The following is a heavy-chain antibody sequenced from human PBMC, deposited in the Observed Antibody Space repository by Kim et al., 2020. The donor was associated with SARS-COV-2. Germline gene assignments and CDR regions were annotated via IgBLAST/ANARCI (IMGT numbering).Heavy chain of an antibody. D-gene: IGHD6-13*01. Sequence: GGSLRLSCAASGFTFSSYWMHWVRQAPGKGLVWVSRINSDGSSTSYADSVKGRFTISRDNAKNTMYLQMNSLRAEDTAVYFCASLFRSSWLSDAHWGRGTLVTVSS. V-gene: IGHV3-74*01. J-gene: IGHJ4*02. CDR3: ASLFRSSWLSDAH. CDR2: INSDGSST. CDR1: GFTFSSYW.